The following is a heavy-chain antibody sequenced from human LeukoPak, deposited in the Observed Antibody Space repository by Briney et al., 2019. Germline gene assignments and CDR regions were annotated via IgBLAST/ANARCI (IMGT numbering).Heavy chain of an antibody. V-gene: IGHV3-7*01. CDR1: GFTFSNYW. D-gene: IGHD2-2*01. CDR3: ARVLDSSTSRYQALPY. CDR2: IKQDGSEK. Sequence: GGSLRLSCAASGFTFSNYWMTWVRQAPGKGLEWVANIKQDGSEKYYVDSVKGRFTISRDNAKNSLYLQMNRLKVEDTAWYYCARVLDSSTSRYQALPYWGQGTLVSVSS. J-gene: IGHJ4*02.